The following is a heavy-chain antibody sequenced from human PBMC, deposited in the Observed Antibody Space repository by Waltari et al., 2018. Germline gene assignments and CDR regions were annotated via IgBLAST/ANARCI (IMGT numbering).Heavy chain of an antibody. D-gene: IGHD1-26*01. Sequence: QVQLGQSGAAVKKPGSSVKVSCKASGGTFRSYAISWVRQAPGQGLEWMGRIIPIFGTANYAQKFQGRVTITADKSTSTAYMELSSLRSEDTAVYYCARGIVGATWRVAFDIWGQGTMVTVSS. V-gene: IGHV1-69*08. CDR1: GGTFRSYA. J-gene: IGHJ3*02. CDR3: ARGIVGATWRVAFDI. CDR2: IIPIFGTA.